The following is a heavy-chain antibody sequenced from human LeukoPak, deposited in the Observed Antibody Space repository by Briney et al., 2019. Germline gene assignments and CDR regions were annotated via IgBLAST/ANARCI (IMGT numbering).Heavy chain of an antibody. V-gene: IGHV4-31*03. Sequence: SETLSLTCTVSGGSINSGGYYWSWIRQHPGKGLEWIGYIYYSGSTYYNPSLKSRVTISVDTSKNQFSLKLGSVTAADTAVYYCAKTYYDILTGYRPFDYWGQGTLVTVSS. CDR2: IYYSGST. D-gene: IGHD3-9*01. CDR1: GGSINSGGYY. J-gene: IGHJ4*02. CDR3: AKTYYDILTGYRPFDY.